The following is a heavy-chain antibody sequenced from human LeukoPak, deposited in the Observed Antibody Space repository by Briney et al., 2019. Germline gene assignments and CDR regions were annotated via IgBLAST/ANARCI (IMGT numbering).Heavy chain of an antibody. Sequence: SETLSLTCTVSGYSISSGYYWGWIRQPPGKGLEWIGSIYHSGSTYYNPSLKSRVTISVDTSKNQFSLKLSSVTAADTAVYYCANYDYVWGSYRPYGGFDYWGQGTLVTVSS. D-gene: IGHD3-16*02. J-gene: IGHJ4*02. CDR3: ANYDYVWGSYRPYGGFDY. CDR2: IYHSGST. CDR1: GYSISSGYY. V-gene: IGHV4-38-2*02.